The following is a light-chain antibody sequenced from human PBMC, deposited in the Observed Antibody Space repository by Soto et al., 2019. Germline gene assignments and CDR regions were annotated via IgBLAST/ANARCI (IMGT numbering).Light chain of an antibody. V-gene: IGLV3-21*04. CDR1: NIGSKS. CDR3: QVWDNNSDHVV. J-gene: IGLJ2*01. CDR2: YDR. Sequence: SYELTQPPSVSVAPGETATITCGGNNIGSKSVHWYQQKAGQAPVLTIYYDRDRSSGIPERFSGSNSGNTATLTISRVEAGDEADYYCQVWDNNSDHVVFGGGTKLT.